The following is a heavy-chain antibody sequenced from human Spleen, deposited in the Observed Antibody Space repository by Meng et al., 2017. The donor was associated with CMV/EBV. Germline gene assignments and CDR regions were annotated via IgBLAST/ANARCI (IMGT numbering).Heavy chain of an antibody. CDR1: GYTFTSYG. CDR3: ARDLPTFSTSYQSTHFYYYYGMDV. CDR2: ISAYNGNT. Sequence: ASVKVSCKGSGYTFTSYGISWVRQAPGQGLEWMGWISAYNGNTNYAQKLQGRVTMTTDTSTSTAYMELRSLRSDDTAVYYCARDLPTFSTSYQSTHFYYYYGMDVWGQGTTVTVS. D-gene: IGHD2-2*01. V-gene: IGHV1-18*01. J-gene: IGHJ6*02.